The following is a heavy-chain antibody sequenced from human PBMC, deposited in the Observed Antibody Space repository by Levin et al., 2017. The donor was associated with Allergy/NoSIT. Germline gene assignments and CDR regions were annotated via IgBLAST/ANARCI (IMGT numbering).Heavy chain of an antibody. Sequence: PGGSLRLSCAASGFTFDDYTMHWVRQAPGKGLEWVSLISWDGGSTYYADSVKGRFTISRDNSKNSLYLQMNSLRTEDTALYYCAKDQHCSGGSFYSEIQMSGYDYGMDVWGQGTTVTVSS. CDR1: GFTFDDYT. D-gene: IGHD2-15*01. J-gene: IGHJ6*02. CDR2: ISWDGGST. CDR3: AKDQHCSGGSFYSEIQMSGYDYGMDV. V-gene: IGHV3-43*01.